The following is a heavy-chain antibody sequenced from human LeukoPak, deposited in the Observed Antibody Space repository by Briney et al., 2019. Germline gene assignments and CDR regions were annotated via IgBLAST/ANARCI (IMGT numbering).Heavy chain of an antibody. CDR1: GGSISSYY. V-gene: IGHV4-59*01. CDR2: IYYSGST. J-gene: IGHJ4*02. Sequence: SETLSLTCTVSGGSISSYYWSWIRQPPGKGLEWIGYIYYSGSTNYNPSLKSRVTISVDTSKNRFSLKLSSVTAADTAVYYCARAIRPYSFDHWGQGTLVTVSS. CDR3: ARAIRPYSFDH.